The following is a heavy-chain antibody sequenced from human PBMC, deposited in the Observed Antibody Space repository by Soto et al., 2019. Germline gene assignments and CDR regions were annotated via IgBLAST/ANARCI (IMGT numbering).Heavy chain of an antibody. J-gene: IGHJ4*01. Sequence: QVQLVQSGAEVKKPGSSVKVSCKASEGTFSSYTISWVRQAPGQGLEWMGRIITLLGIATYAQKFKGRVTFTADRTPRTAYMALSSLRSDDTAVYYCARTQRREYYESGGYSDNWGQGNLVTVSS. CDR3: ARTQRREYYESGGYSDN. D-gene: IGHD3-22*01. V-gene: IGHV1-69*02. CDR1: EGTFSSYT. CDR2: IITLLGIA.